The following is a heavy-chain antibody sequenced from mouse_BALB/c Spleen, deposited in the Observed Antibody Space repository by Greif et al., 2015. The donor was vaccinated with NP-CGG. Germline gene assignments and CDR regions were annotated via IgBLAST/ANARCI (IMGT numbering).Heavy chain of an antibody. J-gene: IGHJ3*01. CDR2: IDPANGNT. CDR3: ARNDGFAY. CDR1: GFNIKDAY. V-gene: IGHV14-3*02. Sequence: EVQLQQSGAELVKPGASVKLSCTASGFNIKDAYMHWVKQRPEQGLEWIGRIDPANGNTKYDPKFQGKATITADTSSNTAYLQLSSLTSEDTAVYYCARNDGFAYWGQGTLVTVSA. D-gene: IGHD2-12*01.